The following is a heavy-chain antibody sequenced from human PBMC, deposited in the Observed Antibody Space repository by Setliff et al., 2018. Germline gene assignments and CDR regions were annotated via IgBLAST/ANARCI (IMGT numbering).Heavy chain of an antibody. CDR3: AREGVDSRSSTDYRYYMDV. Sequence: SVQVSCKTSGYIFTNYYIHWVRQAPGQGLEWMGGTIPMFGTTNYARKFQGRATIITDESTSTAYMELSSLRSEDTAVYYCAREGVDSRSSTDYRYYMDVWGKGTTVTVSS. V-gene: IGHV1-69*05. J-gene: IGHJ6*03. D-gene: IGHD6-6*01. CDR1: GYIFTNYY. CDR2: TIPMFGTT.